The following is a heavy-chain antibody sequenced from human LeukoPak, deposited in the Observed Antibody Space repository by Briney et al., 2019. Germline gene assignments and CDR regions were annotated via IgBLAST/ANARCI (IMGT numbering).Heavy chain of an antibody. J-gene: IGHJ1*01. V-gene: IGHV1-2*02. CDR1: GYTFTGYY. Sequence: GASVKVSCKASGYTFTGYYIHWVRQAPGQGLEWMGWINPDSGDTNYAQRFQGRATMTRDTSISTAHMEKRRLTSDDTAVYYCARGSYDSSDFEYFQHWGQGTLVTVSS. CDR3: ARGSYDSSDFEYFQH. CDR2: INPDSGDT. D-gene: IGHD3-22*01.